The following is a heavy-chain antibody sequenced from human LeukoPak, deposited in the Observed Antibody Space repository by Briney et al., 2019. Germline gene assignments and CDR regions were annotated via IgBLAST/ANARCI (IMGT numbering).Heavy chain of an antibody. CDR2: MNPNSGNT. CDR1: GDTFTSYD. Sequence: ASVKVSCKASGDTFTSYDINWVRQAPGQGLEWMGWMNPNSGNTGYAQKFQGRVTMTRNTSISTAYMELSSLRSEDTAVYYCARGAAVAGTHHDYWGQGTLVTVSS. D-gene: IGHD6-19*01. V-gene: IGHV1-8*01. J-gene: IGHJ4*02. CDR3: ARGAAVAGTHHDY.